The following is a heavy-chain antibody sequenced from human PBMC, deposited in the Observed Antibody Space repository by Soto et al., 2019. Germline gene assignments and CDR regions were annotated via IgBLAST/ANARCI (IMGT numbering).Heavy chain of an antibody. CDR3: SRDLPRVEY. CDR2: ISAYNGNT. CDR1: GYTFSSYR. V-gene: IGHV1-18*01. J-gene: IGHJ4*02. Sequence: QIQLVQSGAEVKKPGASVKVSCKASGYTFSSYRITWVRQAPGQGLECMGWISAYNGNTHYAQKLQGRGKATTDPYTRTACMERRSVATGARAVDYCSRDLPRVEYWGQGTLVTVAP.